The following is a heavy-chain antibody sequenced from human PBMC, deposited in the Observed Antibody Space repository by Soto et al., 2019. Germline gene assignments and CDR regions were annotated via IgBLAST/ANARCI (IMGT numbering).Heavy chain of an antibody. D-gene: IGHD3-10*01. J-gene: IGHJ6*03. CDR3: ARRNPVRGVVYYYYMDV. V-gene: IGHV3-48*01. CDR1: GFTFSSYS. Sequence: EVQLVESGGGLVQPGGSLRLSCAASGFTFSSYSMNWVRQAPGKGLEWVSYISSSSSTIYYADSVKGRFTISRDNAKNSLYLQMNSPRAEDTAVYYCARRNPVRGVVYYYYMDVWGKGTTVTVSS. CDR2: ISSSSSTI.